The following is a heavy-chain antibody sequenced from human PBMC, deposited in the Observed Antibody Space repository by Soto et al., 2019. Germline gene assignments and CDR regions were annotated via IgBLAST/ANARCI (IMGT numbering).Heavy chain of an antibody. CDR3: ARGLSTYYDTMPHFDS. Sequence: PSETLSLTCTVSGGSISSGGYYWSWIRQHPGKGLEWIGYIYYSGTTYYNPSLKSRVSTSADTSKNQFSLNLSSVTTADTAVYFCARGLSTYYDTMPHFDSWGQGTLVTVSS. D-gene: IGHD3-16*01. CDR1: GGSISSGGYY. V-gene: IGHV4-31*03. J-gene: IGHJ4*02. CDR2: IYYSGTT.